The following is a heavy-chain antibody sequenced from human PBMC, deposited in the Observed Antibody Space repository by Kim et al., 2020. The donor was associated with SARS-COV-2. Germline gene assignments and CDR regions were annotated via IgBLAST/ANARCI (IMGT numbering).Heavy chain of an antibody. D-gene: IGHD3-3*01. CDR2: IIPIFGTA. Sequence: SVKVSCKASGGTFSSYAISWVRQAPGQGLEWMGGIIPIFGTANYAQKFQGRVTITADESTSTAYMELSSLRSEDTAVYYCAREGHYDFWSGYPVYYYYYGMDVWGQGTTVTVSS. J-gene: IGHJ6*02. CDR3: AREGHYDFWSGYPVYYYYYGMDV. V-gene: IGHV1-69*13. CDR1: GGTFSSYA.